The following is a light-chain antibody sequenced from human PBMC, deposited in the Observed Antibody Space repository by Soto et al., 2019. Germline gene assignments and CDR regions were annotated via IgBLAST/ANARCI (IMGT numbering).Light chain of an antibody. CDR3: QTWGTGIPWV. Sequence: QLVLTQSPSASASLGASVKLTCTLSSGHSSYAIAWHQQQPEKGPRYLMKLNSDGRHSKGDGIPDRFSGSSSGAERYLPISSLQSEDEADYYCQTWGTGIPWVFGGGTKLTVL. CDR2: LNSDGRH. V-gene: IGLV4-69*01. CDR1: SGHSSYA. J-gene: IGLJ3*02.